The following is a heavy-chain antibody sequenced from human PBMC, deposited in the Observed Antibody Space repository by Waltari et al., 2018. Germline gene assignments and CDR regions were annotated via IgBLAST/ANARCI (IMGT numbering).Heavy chain of an antibody. V-gene: IGHV3-7*01. CDR3: ASISSPIDY. Sequence: EVYLVESGGGLVQPGGSLRLSGAASGFPFSGFRMSWVRQAPGKGLEWVAKIKQDGGEKYYVDSVTGRFTISRDNAKRPLYLQMNSLRAEDTAVYFCASISSPIDYWGQGTLVTVSP. CDR2: IKQDGGEK. CDR1: GFPFSGFR. J-gene: IGHJ4*02. D-gene: IGHD3-3*02.